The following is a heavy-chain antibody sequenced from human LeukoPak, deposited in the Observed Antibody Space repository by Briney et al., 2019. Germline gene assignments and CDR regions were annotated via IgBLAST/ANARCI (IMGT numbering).Heavy chain of an antibody. CDR2: IIPIFGTA. V-gene: IGHV1-69*13. CDR3: ARCRGAAGTYYYYYGMDV. D-gene: IGHD6-13*01. Sequence: ASVKVSCKASGGTFSSYAISWVRQAPGQGLEWMGGIIPIFGTANYAQKFQGRVTITADESTSTAYMELSSLRPEDTAVYYCARCRGAAGTYYYYYGMDVWGKGTTVTVSS. J-gene: IGHJ6*04. CDR1: GGTFSSYA.